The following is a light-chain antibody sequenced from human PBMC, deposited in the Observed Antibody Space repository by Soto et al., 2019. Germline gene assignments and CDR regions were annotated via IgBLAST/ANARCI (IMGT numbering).Light chain of an antibody. CDR3: SSYTSSSTWV. Sequence: QSALTQPASVSGSPGQSVTISCTGTSSDVGCYNYVYWYQQHPGKAPKLMIYEVSNRPSGVSNRFSGSKSGNTASLTISGLEAEDEADYYCSSYTSSSTWVFGGGTKLTVL. J-gene: IGLJ3*02. V-gene: IGLV2-14*01. CDR2: EVS. CDR1: SSDVGCYNY.